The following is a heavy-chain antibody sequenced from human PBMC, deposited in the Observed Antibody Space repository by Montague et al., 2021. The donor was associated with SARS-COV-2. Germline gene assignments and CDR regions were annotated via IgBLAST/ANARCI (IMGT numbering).Heavy chain of an antibody. Sequence: SETLSLTCTVSGYSISSGYYWGWIRRPPGKGLEWIGSIYHSGSTYYNPSLKSRVTMSVDTSKNQFSLKLSSVTAADTAVYYCAVNSNYYYYYGMDVWGQGTTVTVSS. J-gene: IGHJ6*02. V-gene: IGHV4-38-2*02. CDR2: IYHSGST. D-gene: IGHD4-11*01. CDR3: AVNSNYYYYYGMDV. CDR1: GYSISSGYY.